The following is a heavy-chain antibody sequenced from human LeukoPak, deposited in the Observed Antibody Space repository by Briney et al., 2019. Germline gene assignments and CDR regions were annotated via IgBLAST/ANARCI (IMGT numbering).Heavy chain of an antibody. CDR3: ARGEYQLPQGN. Sequence: GGSLRLCCAASGFTVSSNYMSWVRQAAGKGLEWVSVIYSGGSTYYADSVKGRFTISRDNSKNTLYLQMNSLRAEDTAVYYCARGEYQLPQGNWGQGTLVTVSS. D-gene: IGHD2-2*01. CDR2: IYSGGST. V-gene: IGHV3-66*02. J-gene: IGHJ4*02. CDR1: GFTVSSNY.